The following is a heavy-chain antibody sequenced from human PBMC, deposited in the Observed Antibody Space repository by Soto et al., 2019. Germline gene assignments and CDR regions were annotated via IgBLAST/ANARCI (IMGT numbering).Heavy chain of an antibody. D-gene: IGHD1-1*01. CDR3: AWARVRAVYAFDS. CDR2: IYYSGSS. V-gene: IGHV4-31*03. CDR1: GGSVSSGAYY. J-gene: IGHJ3*02. Sequence: SETLSLTCTVSGGSVSSGAYYWTWIRQRPGNGLESIGYIYYSGSSYYSPSLKSRLSISLDTSMNQFSLRLSSVTAADTAMYIRAWARVRAVYAFDSWGQGVRVT.